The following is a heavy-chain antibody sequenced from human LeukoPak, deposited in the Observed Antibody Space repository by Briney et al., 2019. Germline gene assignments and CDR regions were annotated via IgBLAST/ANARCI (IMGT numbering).Heavy chain of an antibody. CDR2: ISAYNGNT. CDR3: AREYLTYYYDSSGYYSDY. J-gene: IGHJ4*02. D-gene: IGHD3-22*01. V-gene: IGHV1-18*01. Sequence: ASVKVSCKASGYTFTSYGINWVRQAPGQGLEWMGWISAYNGNTNYAQKLQGRVTMTTDTSTSTAYMELRSLRSDDTAVYYCAREYLTYYYDSSGYYSDYWGQGTLVTVSS. CDR1: GYTFTSYG.